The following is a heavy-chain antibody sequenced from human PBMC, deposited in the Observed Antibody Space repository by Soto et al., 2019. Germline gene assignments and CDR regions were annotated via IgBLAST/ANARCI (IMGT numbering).Heavy chain of an antibody. Sequence: QVQLVQSGAEEKQPGASVKVSCKASGYSFSNNYVVWVRQAPGQGLEWMGIINPSGGSTSYAQKLQDRVAMPRETSRSTVYIELSSLRSEVTAVFYCARVFGTSSDILTGLWGGRFDYWGQGTQVTVSS. CDR2: INPSGGST. CDR3: ARVFGTSSDILTGLWGGRFDY. D-gene: IGHD3-9*01. V-gene: IGHV1-46*03. CDR1: GYSFSNNY. J-gene: IGHJ4*02.